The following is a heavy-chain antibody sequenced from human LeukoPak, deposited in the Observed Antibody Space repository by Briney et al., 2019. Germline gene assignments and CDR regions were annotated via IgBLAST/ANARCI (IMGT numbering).Heavy chain of an antibody. Sequence: GESLKISCKGSGYSFTNYWIGWVRQMPGKGLEWMGIIYPDDSDTRYSPSFEGQAIISVDKSISTAYLQWSSLKASDTAMYYCARHGHCTHGVCYSNYYYYMDVWGKGTTVTVSS. D-gene: IGHD2-8*01. CDR3: ARHGHCTHGVCYSNYYYYMDV. CDR2: IYPDDSDT. V-gene: IGHV5-51*01. CDR1: GYSFTNYW. J-gene: IGHJ6*03.